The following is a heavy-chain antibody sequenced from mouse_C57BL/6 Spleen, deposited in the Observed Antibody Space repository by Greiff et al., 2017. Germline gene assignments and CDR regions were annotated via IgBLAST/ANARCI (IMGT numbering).Heavy chain of an antibody. Sequence: VQLQQPGAELVKPGASVKLSCKASGYTFTSYWMHWVKQRPGQGLEWIGMIHPNSGSTNYNEKFKSKATLTVDNSSSTAYMRLSSLTSEDSAVYCCAVMCEFYYDYDDWYFDVWGTGTTVTVSS. CDR1: GYTFTSYW. V-gene: IGHV1-64*01. D-gene: IGHD2-4*01. CDR3: AVMCEFYYDYDDWYFDV. CDR2: IHPNSGST. J-gene: IGHJ1*03.